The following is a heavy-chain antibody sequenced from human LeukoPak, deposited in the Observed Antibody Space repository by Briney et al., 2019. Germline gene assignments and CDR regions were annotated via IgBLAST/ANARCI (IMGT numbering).Heavy chain of an antibody. V-gene: IGHV3-7*02. D-gene: IGHD3-10*01. CDR1: GFTFSNYW. Sequence: GGSLRLSCAASGFTFSNYWMSWVRQSPGKGLEWVANIKEDGSEKYYVDSVKGRFTISRDNAKNSLFLQMNSLRAEDTAVYYCAGGGFGELYWGQGTLVTVSS. J-gene: IGHJ4*02. CDR2: IKEDGSEK. CDR3: AGGGFGELY.